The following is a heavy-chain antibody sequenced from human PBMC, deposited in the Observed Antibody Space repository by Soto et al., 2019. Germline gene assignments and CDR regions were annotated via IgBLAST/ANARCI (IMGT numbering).Heavy chain of an antibody. Sequence: GESLKISCKGSGYSFTSYWLSWVRQMPGKGLEWMGRIDPSDSYTNYSPSCQGHVTISADKSISTAYLQCSSLKASDTAMYYCARHPTTRCTNGVCWGMDVWGQGTTVTVSS. V-gene: IGHV5-10-1*01. J-gene: IGHJ6*02. CDR2: IDPSDSYT. D-gene: IGHD2-8*01. CDR1: GYSFTSYW. CDR3: ARHPTTRCTNGVCWGMDV.